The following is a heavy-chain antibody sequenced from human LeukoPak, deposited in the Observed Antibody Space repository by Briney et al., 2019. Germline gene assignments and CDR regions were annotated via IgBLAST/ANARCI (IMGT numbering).Heavy chain of an antibody. CDR2: ISYDGSNK. Sequence: GRSLRLSCAASGFTFSSYGMHWVRQAPGKGLEWVAVISYDGSNKYYADSVKGRFTISRDNSKNTLYLQMNSLRAEDTAVYYCAKGERWPQYHDIWGQGTMVTVSS. CDR1: GFTFSSYG. V-gene: IGHV3-30*18. CDR3: AKGERWPQYHDI. J-gene: IGHJ3*02. D-gene: IGHD5-24*01.